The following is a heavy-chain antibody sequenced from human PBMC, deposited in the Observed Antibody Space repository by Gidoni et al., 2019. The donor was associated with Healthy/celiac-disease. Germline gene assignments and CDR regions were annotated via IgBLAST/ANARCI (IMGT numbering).Heavy chain of an antibody. CDR3: ARERAGRVDY. V-gene: IGHV4-59*01. D-gene: IGHD6-19*01. CDR1: GGSISSYY. Sequence: QVQLQESGPGLVKPSETLSLTCPVSGGSISSYYWSWIRQPPGKGLEWIGYIYYSGSTNYNPSLKSRVTISVDTSKNQFSLKLSSVTAADTAVYYCARERAGRVDYWGQGTLVTVSS. J-gene: IGHJ4*02. CDR2: IYYSGST.